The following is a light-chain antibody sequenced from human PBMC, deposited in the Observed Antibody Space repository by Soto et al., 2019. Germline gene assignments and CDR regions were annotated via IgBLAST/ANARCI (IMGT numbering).Light chain of an antibody. J-gene: IGKJ2*01. CDR3: QQYNSYLT. CDR2: KAS. Sequence: DIQMTQSPSTLSASVGDRVTITCRASQSISSWLAWYQQKPGKAPKLLIYKASSLESGVPSRFSGSGSGTEFTLTISSLQPDDFATYYCQQYNSYLTFGQGTKLESK. CDR1: QSISSW. V-gene: IGKV1-5*03.